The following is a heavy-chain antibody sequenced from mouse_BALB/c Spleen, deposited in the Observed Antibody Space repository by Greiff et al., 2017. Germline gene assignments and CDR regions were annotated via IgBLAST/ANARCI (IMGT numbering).Heavy chain of an antibody. CDR1: GYAFSSYW. J-gene: IGHJ1*01. Sequence: QVQLQQSGAELVRPGSSVKISCKASGYAFSSYWMNWVKQRPGQGLEWIGQIYPGDGDTNYNGKFKGKATLTADKSSSTAYMQLSSLTSEDSAVYYCARGGLRRGWYFDVWGAGTTVTVSS. CDR3: ARGGLRRGWYFDV. D-gene: IGHD2-4*01. V-gene: IGHV1-80*01. CDR2: IYPGDGDT.